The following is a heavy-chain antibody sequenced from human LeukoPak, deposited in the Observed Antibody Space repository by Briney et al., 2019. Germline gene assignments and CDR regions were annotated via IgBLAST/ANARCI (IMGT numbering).Heavy chain of an antibody. Sequence: SVKVSCKASGGTFTSYAISWVRQAPGQGLEWMGGIIPIFGTANYAQKFQGRVTITADESTSTAYMELSSLRSEDTAVYYCARCLDSYGYLARYWGQGTLVTVSS. CDR1: GGTFTSYA. V-gene: IGHV1-69*13. CDR2: IIPIFGTA. D-gene: IGHD5-18*01. J-gene: IGHJ4*02. CDR3: ARCLDSYGYLARY.